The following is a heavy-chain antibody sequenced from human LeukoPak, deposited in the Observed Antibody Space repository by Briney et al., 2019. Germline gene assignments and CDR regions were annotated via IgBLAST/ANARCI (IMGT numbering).Heavy chain of an antibody. Sequence: SETLSLTCTVSGGSISSYYWTWIRQPPGKGLEWIGYIYCSGSTNYNPSLKSRVTISVDTSKNQFSLKLSSVTAADTAVYYCARTECGGDCYSRDAFDIWGQGTMVTVSS. CDR2: IYCSGST. CDR3: ARTECGGDCYSRDAFDI. CDR1: GGSISSYY. D-gene: IGHD2-21*02. V-gene: IGHV4-59*08. J-gene: IGHJ3*02.